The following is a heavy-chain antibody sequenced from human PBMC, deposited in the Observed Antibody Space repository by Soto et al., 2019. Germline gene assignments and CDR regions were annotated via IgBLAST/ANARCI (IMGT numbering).Heavy chain of an antibody. D-gene: IGHD1-26*01. CDR1: GGTFSSYA. CDR2: IIPIFGTA. V-gene: IGHV1-69*12. Sequence: QVQLVQSGAEVKKPGSSVKVSCKASGGTFSSYAISWVRQAPGQGLEWMGGIIPIFGTANYAQKFQGRVTITADEATSKAYMELSSMRCEDTAVYYGARGGSGGSDYVAGGFDPWGQGTLVTVSS. CDR3: ARGGSGGSDYVAGGFDP. J-gene: IGHJ5*02.